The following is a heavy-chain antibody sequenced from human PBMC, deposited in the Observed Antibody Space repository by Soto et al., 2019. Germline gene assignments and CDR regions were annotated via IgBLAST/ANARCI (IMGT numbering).Heavy chain of an antibody. CDR2: IIPVFGTP. CDR3: ARGDATKIVVTTYYAMDV. J-gene: IGHJ6*02. Sequence: QVQLVQSGAEVKKPGSSVKVSCKASGGSLSNYGISWVRQAPGQGLEWIGAIIPVFGTPNYAQKFQARVTITADESTTTVYLAVRSLTSEDTAVYYCARGDATKIVVTTYYAMDVWGQGTTVTVSS. CDR1: GGSLSNYG. D-gene: IGHD3-22*01. V-gene: IGHV1-69*12.